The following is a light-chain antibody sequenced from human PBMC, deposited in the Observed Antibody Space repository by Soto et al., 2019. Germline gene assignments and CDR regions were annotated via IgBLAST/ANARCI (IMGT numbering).Light chain of an antibody. J-gene: IGKJ4*01. CDR1: QDISSW. Sequence: DIQMTQSPSSVSASVGESVIITCRASQDISSWVAWYQQKPGKAPKLLISAASSLQSGFPRRFSGSEYVTEFTLNISSLQPEDFATYFGQQGDSFPLTFGGGTKVEI. CDR3: QQGDSFPLT. CDR2: AAS. V-gene: IGKV1-12*01.